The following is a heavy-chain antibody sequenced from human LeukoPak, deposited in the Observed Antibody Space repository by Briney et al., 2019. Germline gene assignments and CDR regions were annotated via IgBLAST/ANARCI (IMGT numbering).Heavy chain of an antibody. Sequence: ASVKVSCKASGYTFTSYYMYWVRQAPGQGLEWMGITNPSGGSTSYAQKFQGRVTMTRDMSTSTAYMELRSLRSDDTAVYYCGRVPSTLYDFWSAYVIDYWGQGTLVTVSS. CDR3: GRVPSTLYDFWSAYVIDY. J-gene: IGHJ4*02. D-gene: IGHD3-3*01. CDR1: GYTFTSYY. CDR2: TNPSGGST. V-gene: IGHV1-46*01.